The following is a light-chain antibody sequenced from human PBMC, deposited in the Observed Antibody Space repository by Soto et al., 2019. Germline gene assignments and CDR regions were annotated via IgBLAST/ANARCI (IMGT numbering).Light chain of an antibody. CDR1: RRVGSNY. Sequence: EIVLTQSPGTVSLSPGERVTLSCRASRRVGSNYLAWYQQIPGQAPRLLIYGASTRASGVSDRFSGSGSATDFTLTINRLEPEDLGVYYCQQYGNSPQTFGQGTKVDIK. J-gene: IGKJ2*01. CDR2: GAS. V-gene: IGKV3-20*01. CDR3: QQYGNSPQT.